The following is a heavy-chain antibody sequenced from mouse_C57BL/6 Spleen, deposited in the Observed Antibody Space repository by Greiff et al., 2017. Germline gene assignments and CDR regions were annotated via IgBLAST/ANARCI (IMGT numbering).Heavy chain of an antibody. CDR1: GFNITDYY. J-gene: IGHJ2*01. Sequence: EVQLQESGAELVKPGASVKLSCTASGFNITDYYMHWVQQRTEQGLEWIGRIDPEDGATKYAPKFQGKATITADTSSNTAYLQLSSLTSEDTAVYYVAKRGICDGYPYFDYWGKGTTLTVSS. CDR3: AKRGICDGYPYFDY. V-gene: IGHV14-2*01. CDR2: IDPEDGAT. D-gene: IGHD2-3*01.